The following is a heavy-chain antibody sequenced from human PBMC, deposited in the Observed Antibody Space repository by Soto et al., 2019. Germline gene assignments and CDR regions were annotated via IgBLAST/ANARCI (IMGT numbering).Heavy chain of an antibody. D-gene: IGHD3-10*01. CDR2: ISAYNGNT. CDR1: GDAFTNNG. Sequence: GASAKLCWKACGDAFTNNGSSWARHSPGQGLEWMGWISAYNGNTKYAQKFQGRVTMTTDTSTSTAYMELRSLRSDDTAVYYCAIGVGSGSYYNQHPGFAPWGQGTLVTVSS. CDR3: AIGVGSGSYYNQHPGFAP. V-gene: IGHV1-18*01. J-gene: IGHJ5*02.